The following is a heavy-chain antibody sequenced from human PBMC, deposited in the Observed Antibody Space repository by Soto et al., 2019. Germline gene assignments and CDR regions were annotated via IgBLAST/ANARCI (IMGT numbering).Heavy chain of an antibody. D-gene: IGHD5-12*01. CDR2: INPNSGGT. CDR1: GYTFTGYY. J-gene: IGHJ5*02. V-gene: IGHV1-2*02. Sequence: GASVKVSCKASGYTFTGYYMHWVRQAPGQGLEWMGWINPNSGGTNYAQKFQGRVTMTRDTSISTAYMELSRLRSDDTAVYYCARDSVPPSDIVATIIPRFDPWGQGTLVTVSS. CDR3: ARDSVPPSDIVATIIPRFDP.